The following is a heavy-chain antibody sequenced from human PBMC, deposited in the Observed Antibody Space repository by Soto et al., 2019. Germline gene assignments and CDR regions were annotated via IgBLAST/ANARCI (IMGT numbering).Heavy chain of an antibody. J-gene: IGHJ4*02. CDR3: AKAADSGDSAGY. D-gene: IGHD4-17*01. Sequence: PGGSLRLSCAASGFTFSSYGMHWVRQAPGKGLEWVAVISYDGSNKYYADSVKGRFTISRDNSKNTLYLQMNSLRAEDTAVYYCAKAADSGDSAGYWGQGPLVTVSS. V-gene: IGHV3-30*18. CDR2: ISYDGSNK. CDR1: GFTFSSYG.